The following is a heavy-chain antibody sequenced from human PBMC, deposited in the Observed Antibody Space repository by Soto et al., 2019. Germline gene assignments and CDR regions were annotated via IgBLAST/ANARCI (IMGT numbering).Heavy chain of an antibody. J-gene: IGHJ6*02. V-gene: IGHV1-8*01. Sequence: QVQLVQSGAEVKKPGASVKVSCKASGYTFTSYDINWVRQATGQGLEWMGWMNPNSGNTGYAQKFQGRVTMTRNTSISTAYMELSSLRSEDTAVYYCARGRIMITFGGVIDNYYYYYGMDVWGQGTTVTVSS. CDR3: ARGRIMITFGGVIDNYYYYYGMDV. CDR2: MNPNSGNT. D-gene: IGHD3-16*02. CDR1: GYTFTSYD.